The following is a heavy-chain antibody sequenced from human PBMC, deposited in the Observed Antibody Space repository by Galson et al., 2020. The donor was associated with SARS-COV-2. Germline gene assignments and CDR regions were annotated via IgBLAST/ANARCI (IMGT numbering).Heavy chain of an antibody. V-gene: IGHV4-4*07. J-gene: IGHJ6*03. Sequence: SETLSLTCTVSGGSISSYYWSWIRQPAGKGLEWIGRIYTSGSTNYNPSLKSRVTMSVDTSKNQFSLKLSSVTAADTAVYYCARVGVRGGYYYYYMDVWGKGTTVTVSS. CDR2: IYTSGST. CDR1: GGSISSYY. D-gene: IGHD2-8*01. CDR3: ARVGVRGGYYYYYMDV.